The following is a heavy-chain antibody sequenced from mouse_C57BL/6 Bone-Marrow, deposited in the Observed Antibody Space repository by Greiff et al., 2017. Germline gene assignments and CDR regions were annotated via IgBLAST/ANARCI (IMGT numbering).Heavy chain of an antibody. D-gene: IGHD2-3*01. CDR3: ARHDDGYYVYWYFDV. J-gene: IGHJ1*03. V-gene: IGHV5-6*02. Sequence: DVMLVESGGDLVKPGGSLKLSCAASGFTFSSYGMSWVRQPPDKRLEWVATISSGGSYTYYPASVKGRFTISRDNAKNTLYLQMSSLKSEDTAMYYCARHDDGYYVYWYFDVWGTGTTVTVSS. CDR2: ISSGGSYT. CDR1: GFTFSSYG.